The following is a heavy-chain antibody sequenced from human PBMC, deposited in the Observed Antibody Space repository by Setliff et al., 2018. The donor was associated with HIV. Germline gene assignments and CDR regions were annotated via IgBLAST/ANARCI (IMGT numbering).Heavy chain of an antibody. Sequence: ASVKVSCKASGYTFTSLGISWVRRAPGQGLEWMGWISPYIGHTIYAQKFQGRVTMTTDTSTSTAYMEVRSLKSNDTAVYYCGRGRGSEGYYYMDVWGKGTTVTVSS. CDR2: ISPYIGHT. CDR1: GYTFTSLG. D-gene: IGHD3-10*01. CDR3: GRGRGSEGYYYMDV. V-gene: IGHV1-18*01. J-gene: IGHJ6*03.